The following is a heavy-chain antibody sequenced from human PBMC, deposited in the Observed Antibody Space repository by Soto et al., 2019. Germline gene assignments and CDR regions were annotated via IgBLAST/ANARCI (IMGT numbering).Heavy chain of an antibody. CDR3: ARASFYGSGSGVSIAFDI. J-gene: IGHJ3*02. CDR2: INPNSGGT. V-gene: IGHV1-2*04. CDR1: GYTFTGYY. D-gene: IGHD3-10*01. Sequence: SVKVSFRAAGYTFTGYYMHWERQAPVQGLEWMGWINPNSGGTNYAQKFQGWVTMTRDTSISTAYMELSRLRSDDTAVYYCARASFYGSGSGVSIAFDIWGQGTTVTVS.